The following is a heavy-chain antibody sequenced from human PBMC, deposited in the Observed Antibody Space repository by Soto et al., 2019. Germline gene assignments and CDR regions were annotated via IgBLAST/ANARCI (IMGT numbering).Heavy chain of an antibody. D-gene: IGHD3-3*01. J-gene: IGHJ4*02. Sequence: GGSLRLSCAASGFTFCSYGMHWVRQAPGKGLEWVAVISYDGSNKYYADSVKGRFTISRDNSKNTLYLQMNSLRAEDTAVYYCAKDYDFWSGYYSLYYFDYWGQGTLVTVSS. CDR1: GFTFCSYG. V-gene: IGHV3-30*18. CDR3: AKDYDFWSGYYSLYYFDY. CDR2: ISYDGSNK.